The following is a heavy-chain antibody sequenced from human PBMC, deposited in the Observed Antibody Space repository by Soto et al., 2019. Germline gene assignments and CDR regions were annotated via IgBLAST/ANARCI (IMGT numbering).Heavy chain of an antibody. J-gene: IGHJ5*02. V-gene: IGHV4-31*03. CDR2: IYYSGST. CDR3: ARLGKYYQSLDP. D-gene: IGHD2-2*01. Sequence: SETLSLTCTVSGVTISSGGYYLSWLRQHPGKGLEWIGYIYYSGSTYYNPSLKSRVTLSLETSKNQFSLRLSSVTASDTAVYYCARLGKYYQSLDPWGQGTLVTVSS. CDR1: GVTISSGGYY.